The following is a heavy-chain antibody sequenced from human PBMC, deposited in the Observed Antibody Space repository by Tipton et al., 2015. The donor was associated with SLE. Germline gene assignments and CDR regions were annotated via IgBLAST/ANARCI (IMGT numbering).Heavy chain of an antibody. V-gene: IGHV4-59*01. D-gene: IGHD2-15*01. Sequence: TLSLTCSVSGGSINNYYWSWIRQPPGKGLEWIGYIYYSGSTNYNPSLKSRVTISVDTSKNQFSLKLSSVAAADTAVYYCARVPGVGDFDLWGRGTLVTVSS. CDR1: GGSINNYY. CDR2: IYYSGST. J-gene: IGHJ2*01. CDR3: ARVPGVGDFDL.